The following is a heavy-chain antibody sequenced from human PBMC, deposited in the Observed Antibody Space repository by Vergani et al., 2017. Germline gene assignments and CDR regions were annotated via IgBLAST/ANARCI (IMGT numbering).Heavy chain of an antibody. CDR1: GFIFDDYA. CDR2: ISSSSSYI. V-gene: IGHV3-21*01. J-gene: IGHJ4*02. Sequence: EVQLVESGGGLVQPGRSLRLSCAASGFIFDDYAMHWVRQVPGKGLEWVSSISSSSSYIYYADSVKGRFTISRDNAKNSLYLQMNSLRAEDTAVYYCARSDHRAAGTDYWGQGTLVTVSS. CDR3: ARSDHRAAGTDY. D-gene: IGHD6-13*01.